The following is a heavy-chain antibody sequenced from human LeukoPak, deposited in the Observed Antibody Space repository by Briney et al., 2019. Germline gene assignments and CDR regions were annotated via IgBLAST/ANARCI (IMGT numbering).Heavy chain of an antibody. J-gene: IGHJ4*02. CDR1: GGSLYTSNW. Sequence: PSGTLSLTCGVSGGSLYTSNWWTWVRPPPGKGLEWIGEVYHSGSIRYSPSLKSRVTILVDKSKNQFFLRLNSVTAADTAVYYCARDRGYCDGGSCYSFDFWGQGTLVTVSS. CDR3: ARDRGYCDGGSCYSFDF. V-gene: IGHV4-4*02. D-gene: IGHD2-15*01. CDR2: VYHSGSI.